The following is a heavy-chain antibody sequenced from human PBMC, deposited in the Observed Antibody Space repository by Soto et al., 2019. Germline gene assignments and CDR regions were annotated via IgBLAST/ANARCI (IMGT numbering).Heavy chain of an antibody. CDR1: GFTFSSYG. J-gene: IGHJ5*02. Sequence: QVQLVESGGGVVQPGRSLRLSCVASGFTFSSYGMHWVRQAPGKGLEWVAVIACDGSNKYYADSVKGRFTISRDNSKNTLFLQMNSLRAEDTAVYYCAKDNCVSPSRYRLYNWFDPWGQGTLVTVSS. D-gene: IGHD2-2*01. CDR3: AKDNCVSPSRYRLYNWFDP. CDR2: IACDGSNK. V-gene: IGHV3-30*18.